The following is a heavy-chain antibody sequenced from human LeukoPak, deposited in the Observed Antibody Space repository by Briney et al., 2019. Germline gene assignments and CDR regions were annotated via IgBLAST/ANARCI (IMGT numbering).Heavy chain of an antibody. CDR1: GFTFSSYS. D-gene: IGHD3-10*01. CDR3: AREIRDWYFDL. J-gene: IGHJ2*01. Sequence: GGSLRLSCAASGFTFSSYSMNWVRQAPGKGLEWVSVIYSGGSTYYADSVKGRFTISRDNSKNTLYLQMNSLRAEDTAVYYCAREIRDWYFDLWGRGPLVTVSS. V-gene: IGHV3-53*01. CDR2: IYSGGST.